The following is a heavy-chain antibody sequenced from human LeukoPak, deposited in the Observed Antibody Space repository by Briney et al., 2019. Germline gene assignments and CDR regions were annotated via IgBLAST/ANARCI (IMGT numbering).Heavy chain of an antibody. CDR1: GGSISSDNW. Sequence: SETLSLTCAVSGGSISSDNWWSWVRQPPGKGLEWIGEIYHSGSTNYNPSLKSRVTISVDTSKNQFSLKLSSMTAADTAIYYCARPGYSGFDHSSGWWNWFDPWGQGTLVTVSS. CDR2: IYHSGST. J-gene: IGHJ5*02. CDR3: ARPGYSGFDHSSGWWNWFDP. V-gene: IGHV4-4*02. D-gene: IGHD6-19*01.